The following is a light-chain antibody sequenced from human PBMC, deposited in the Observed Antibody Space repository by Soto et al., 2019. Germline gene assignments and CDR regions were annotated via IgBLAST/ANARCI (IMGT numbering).Light chain of an antibody. CDR1: SSDVGGYNY. V-gene: IGLV2-14*01. CDR3: SSYTSSSTYA. CDR2: DVS. Sequence: QSALTQPASVSGSPGQSITISCTGTSSDVGGYNYVSWYQQHPGKAPKLMIYDVSNRPSGVSNRFSGSKSGNTASLTISGLQAEYEADYYCSSYTSSSTYAFGTGTKLTVL. J-gene: IGLJ1*01.